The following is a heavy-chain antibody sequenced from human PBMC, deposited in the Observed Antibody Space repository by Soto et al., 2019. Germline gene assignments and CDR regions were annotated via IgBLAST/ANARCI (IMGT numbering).Heavy chain of an antibody. CDR2: ISSSSSYI. J-gene: IGHJ6*02. Sequence: PGGSLRLSCAASGFTFSSYSMNWVRQAPGKGLEWVSSISSSSSYIYYADSVKGRFTISRDNAKNSLYLQMNSLRAEDTAVYYCARVRGCSGGSCPPTGGMDVWGQGTTATVSS. V-gene: IGHV3-21*01. D-gene: IGHD2-15*01. CDR3: ARVRGCSGGSCPPTGGMDV. CDR1: GFTFSSYS.